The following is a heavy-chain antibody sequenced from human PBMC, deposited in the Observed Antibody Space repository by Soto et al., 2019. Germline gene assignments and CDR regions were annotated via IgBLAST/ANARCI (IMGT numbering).Heavy chain of an antibody. D-gene: IGHD1-26*01. Sequence: GGSLRLSCAASGFTFSSYGMHWVRQAPGKGLEWVAVISYDGSNKYYADSVKGRFTISRDNSKNTLYLQMNSLRAEDTAVYYCAKVMWELLFYYYGMDVWGQGTTVTVSS. J-gene: IGHJ6*02. V-gene: IGHV3-30*18. CDR2: ISYDGSNK. CDR1: GFTFSSYG. CDR3: AKVMWELLFYYYGMDV.